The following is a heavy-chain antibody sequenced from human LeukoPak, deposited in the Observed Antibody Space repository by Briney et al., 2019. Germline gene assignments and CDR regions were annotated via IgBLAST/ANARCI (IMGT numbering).Heavy chain of an antibody. V-gene: IGHV1-69*13. J-gene: IGHJ6*02. Sequence: GASVKVSCKASGGTFSSYAISWVRQAPGQGLEWMGGIIPIFGTANYAQKFQGRVTITADESTSTAYMELSSLRSEDTAVYYCARTTYYYDSSGLPNYYYYGMDVWGQGTTVTVSS. D-gene: IGHD3-22*01. CDR1: GGTFSSYA. CDR2: IIPIFGTA. CDR3: ARTTYYYDSSGLPNYYYYGMDV.